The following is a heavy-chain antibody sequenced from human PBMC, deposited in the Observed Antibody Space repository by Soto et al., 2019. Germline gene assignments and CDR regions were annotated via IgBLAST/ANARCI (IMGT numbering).Heavy chain of an antibody. CDR1: GGSLTSNSYY. D-gene: IGHD4-17*01. J-gene: IGHJ4*02. CDR3: ARRSTVTYDY. CDR2: FYYSQST. V-gene: IGHV4-39*01. Sequence: SETLSLTCTVSGGSLTSNSYYWGWIRQPPGRGLEWIGSFYYSQSTYFNPSLKSRVTISVETSKNQYSLKLSAVTAADTAVYYCARRSTVTYDYWGQGILVTVSS.